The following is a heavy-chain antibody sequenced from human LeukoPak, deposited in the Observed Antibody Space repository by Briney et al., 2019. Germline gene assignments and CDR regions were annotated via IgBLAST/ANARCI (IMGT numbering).Heavy chain of an antibody. CDR3: ARESRQQLVKDY. V-gene: IGHV4-31*03. J-gene: IGHJ4*02. Sequence: SETLSLTCSVSAGSLSLSNYYWSWIRQHPGKGLEWIGYIYYSGSTYYNPSLKSRVTISVDTSKNQFSLKLSSVTAADTAVYYCARESRQQLVKDYWGQGTLVTVSS. CDR1: AGSLSLSNYY. D-gene: IGHD6-13*01. CDR2: IYYSGST.